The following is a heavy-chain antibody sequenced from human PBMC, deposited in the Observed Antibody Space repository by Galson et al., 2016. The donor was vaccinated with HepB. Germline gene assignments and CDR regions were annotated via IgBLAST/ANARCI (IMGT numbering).Heavy chain of an antibody. V-gene: IGHV3-33*01. J-gene: IGHJ4*02. CDR2: IWYDGNSK. Sequence: SLRLSCAASGFTFSSYGMHWVRQAPGKGLEWVAVIWYDGNSKYYADSVKGRFTISRDNSKNTLYLQMNSLRAEDTAVYCCARAEGEGIGPMNYWGQGTLVTVSS. CDR3: ARAEGEGIGPMNY. D-gene: IGHD2-15*01. CDR1: GFTFSSYG.